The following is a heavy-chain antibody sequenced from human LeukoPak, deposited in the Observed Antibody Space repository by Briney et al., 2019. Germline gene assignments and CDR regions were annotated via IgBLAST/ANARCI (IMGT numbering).Heavy chain of an antibody. CDR2: ISGSGGST. D-gene: IGHD2-2*01. CDR3: AKMHCSSTSCYFSIDP. V-gene: IGHV3-23*01. J-gene: IGHJ5*02. CDR1: GFTFSSCA. Sequence: GGSLRLSCAASGFTFSSCAMSWVRQAPGKGLEWVSAISGSGGSTYYADSVKSRFTVSRDNSKNTLYLQMNSLRAEDTAVYYCAKMHCSSTSCYFSIDPWGQGTLVTVSS.